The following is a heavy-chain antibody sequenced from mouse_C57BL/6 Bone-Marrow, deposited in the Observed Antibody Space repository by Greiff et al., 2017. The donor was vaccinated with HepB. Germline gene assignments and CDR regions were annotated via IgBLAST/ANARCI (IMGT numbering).Heavy chain of an antibody. V-gene: IGHV5-16*01. CDR3: ARGFITTVGYAMDY. D-gene: IGHD1-1*01. J-gene: IGHJ4*01. CDR2: INYDGSST. CDR1: GFTFSDYY. Sequence: VQRVESEGGLVQPGSSMKLSCTASGFTFSDYYMAWVRQVPEKGLEWVANINYDGSSTYYLDSLKSRFIISRDNAKNILYLQMSSLKSEDTATYYCARGFITTVGYAMDYWGQGTSVTVSS.